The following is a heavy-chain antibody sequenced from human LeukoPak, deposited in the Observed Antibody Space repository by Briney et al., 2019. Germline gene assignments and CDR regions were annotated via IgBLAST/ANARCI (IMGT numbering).Heavy chain of an antibody. V-gene: IGHV1-3*01. Sequence: GASVKVSCKASGYTFTSYVMHWVRQAPGQRLEWMGWINAGNGNTKYSQKFQGRVTITRDTSASTAYMELSSLRSEDTAVYYCARVGAAAGTFDYWGQGTLVTVSS. CDR3: ARVGAAAGTFDY. D-gene: IGHD6-13*01. J-gene: IGHJ4*02. CDR2: INAGNGNT. CDR1: GYTFTSYV.